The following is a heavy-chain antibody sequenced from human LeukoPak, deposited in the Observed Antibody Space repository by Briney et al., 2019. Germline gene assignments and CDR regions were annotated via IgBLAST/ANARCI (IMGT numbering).Heavy chain of an antibody. CDR1: GFTFSGST. J-gene: IGHJ3*02. D-gene: IGHD6-19*01. V-gene: IGHV3-73*01. Sequence: PGGSLRLSCAASGFTFSGSTMHWVRQASGEGLEWVGRIRSKANSYATAYAASVKGRFTISRDDSKNTAFLQMNSLKTEDTAVYYCRVAMAADAFDIWGQGTMVTVSS. CDR2: IRSKANSYAT. CDR3: RVAMAADAFDI.